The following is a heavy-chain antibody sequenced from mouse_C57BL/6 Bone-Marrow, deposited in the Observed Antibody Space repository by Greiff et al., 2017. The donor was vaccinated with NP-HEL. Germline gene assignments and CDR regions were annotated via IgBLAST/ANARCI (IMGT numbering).Heavy chain of an antibody. D-gene: IGHD2-2*01. V-gene: IGHV1-59*01. CDR2: IDPSDSYT. J-gene: IGHJ3*01. CDR1: GYTFTSYW. Sequence: QVQLKQPGAELVRPGTSVKLSCKASGYTFTSYWMHWVKQRPGQGLEWIGVIDPSDSYTNYNQKFKGKATLTVDTSSSTAYMQLSSLTSEDSAVYYCAIVSTRVKWFAYWGQGTLVTVSA. CDR3: AIVSTRVKWFAY.